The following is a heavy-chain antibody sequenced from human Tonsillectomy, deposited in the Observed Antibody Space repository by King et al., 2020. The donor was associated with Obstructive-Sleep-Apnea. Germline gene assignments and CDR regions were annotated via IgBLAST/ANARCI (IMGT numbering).Heavy chain of an antibody. V-gene: IGHV1-18*01. Sequence: INWWRQSPGQGLEVMGRINANNGNTNYAQRFQGRVIITRDTSKITAYMELRVLTSYDPAMDYCARDWRETQTIADYWGQGTLVTV. CDR3: ARDWRETQTIADY. D-gene: IGHD3-3*01. CDR2: INANNGNT. J-gene: IGHJ4*02.